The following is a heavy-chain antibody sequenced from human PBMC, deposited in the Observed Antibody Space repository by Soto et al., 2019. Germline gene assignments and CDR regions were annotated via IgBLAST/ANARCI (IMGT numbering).Heavy chain of an antibody. Sequence: QVQLVQSGAEVKKPGASVKVSCKASGYTFTSYDINWVRQATGQGLEWMGWMNPNSGNTGYAQKFQGRVTMTRNTSISTAYMELSSLRSEDTAVYYCVRGPLETIEVYYYYYMDVWGKGTTVTVSS. CDR1: GYTFTSYD. D-gene: IGHD2-21*01. CDR2: MNPNSGNT. J-gene: IGHJ6*03. V-gene: IGHV1-8*01. CDR3: VRGPLETIEVYYYYYMDV.